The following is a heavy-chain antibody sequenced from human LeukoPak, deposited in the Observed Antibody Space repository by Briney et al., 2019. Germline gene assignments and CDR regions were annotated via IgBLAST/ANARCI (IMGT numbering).Heavy chain of an antibody. CDR1: GYTFTGYY. CDR3: ARDGSGSYLRNWFDP. D-gene: IGHD3-10*01. V-gene: IGHV1-2*02. Sequence: ASVKVSCKASGYTFTGYYMHWVRQAPGQGLEWMGWINPNSGGTNYAQKFQGRVTMTRDTSISTAYMELSSLRSEDTAVYYCARDGSGSYLRNWFDPWGQGTLVTVSS. J-gene: IGHJ5*02. CDR2: INPNSGGT.